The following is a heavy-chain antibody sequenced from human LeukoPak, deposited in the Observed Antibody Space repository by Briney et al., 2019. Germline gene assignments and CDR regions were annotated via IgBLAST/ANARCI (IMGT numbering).Heavy chain of an antibody. CDR1: GYTFTNFG. CDR2: ITPYNGNT. Sequence: ASVKVSCKASGYTFTNFGISWVRQAPGQGLEWMGWITPYNGNTNYAQTLQGRVTMTTDTSTSTAYMELRSLRSDDTAVYYCARLAVYSYGYNYYYMDVWGKGTTVTISS. CDR3: ARLAVYSYGYNYYYMDV. D-gene: IGHD5-18*01. J-gene: IGHJ6*03. V-gene: IGHV1-18*01.